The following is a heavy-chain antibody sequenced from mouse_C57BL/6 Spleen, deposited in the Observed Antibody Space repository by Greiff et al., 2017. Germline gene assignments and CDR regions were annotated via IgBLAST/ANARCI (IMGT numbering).Heavy chain of an antibody. CDR1: GYTFTSYW. Sequence: QVQLQQPGAELVRPGTSVKLSCKASGYTFTSYWMHWVKQRPGQGLEWIGVIDPSDSYTNYNQKFKGKATLTVDTSSSTAYMQLGSLTSEDSAVYYCRNSFYAMDYWGQGTSVTVSS. CDR3: RNSFYAMDY. J-gene: IGHJ4*01. V-gene: IGHV1-59*01. CDR2: IDPSDSYT. D-gene: IGHD2-1*01.